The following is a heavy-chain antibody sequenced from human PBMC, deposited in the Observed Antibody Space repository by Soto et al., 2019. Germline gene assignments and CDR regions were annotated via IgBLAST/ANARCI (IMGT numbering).Heavy chain of an antibody. CDR2: IWYDGSNK. CDR3: ARGGYCSGGSCYSRGNDY. CDR1: GFTFSSYG. D-gene: IGHD2-15*01. V-gene: IGHV3-33*01. Sequence: QVQLVESGGGVVQPGRSLRLSCAASGFTFSSYGMHWVRQAPGKGLEWVAVIWYDGSNKYYADSVKGRFTIPRDNSKNTLYLQMNSLRAEDTAVYYCARGGYCSGGSCYSRGNDYWGQGTLVTVSS. J-gene: IGHJ4*02.